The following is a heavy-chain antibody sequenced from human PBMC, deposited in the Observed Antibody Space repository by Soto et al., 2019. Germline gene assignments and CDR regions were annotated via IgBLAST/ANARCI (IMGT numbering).Heavy chain of an antibody. CDR1: GGTISGYY. CDR3: ARDLWGYCGTDCYPLDV. D-gene: IGHD2-21*02. CDR2: MYNIGST. J-gene: IGHJ6*02. Sequence: SETLCLTFTVSGGTISGYYWSWIRQPPGKGWEWIGYMYNIGSTVYNPSFKSRVTISVDTSKNQFSLKLNSVTAADTAVYYCARDLWGYCGTDCYPLDVWGQGTTVT. V-gene: IGHV4-59*01.